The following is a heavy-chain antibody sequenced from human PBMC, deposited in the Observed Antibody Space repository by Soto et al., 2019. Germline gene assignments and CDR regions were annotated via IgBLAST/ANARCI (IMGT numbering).Heavy chain of an antibody. J-gene: IGHJ5*02. CDR2: IAIGDET. D-gene: IGHD1-26*01. V-gene: IGHV3-23*01. CDR3: AKNQGVELVPLATVDWFDP. CDR1: GFTFSSYA. Sequence: PGGSLRLSCAASGFTFSSYALAWVRQAPGKGLEWVSAIAIGDETYFGDSVRGRFTISRDNSKNMVYLELNNLSAEDTAVYHCAKNQGVELVPLATVDWFDPWGQGSVVTVSS.